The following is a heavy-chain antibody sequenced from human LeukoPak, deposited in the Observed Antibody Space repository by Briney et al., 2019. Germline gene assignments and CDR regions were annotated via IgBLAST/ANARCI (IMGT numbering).Heavy chain of an antibody. CDR1: GGTFSSYA. J-gene: IGHJ5*02. D-gene: IGHD1-26*01. CDR2: ISAYNGNT. Sequence: GASVKVSCKASGGTFSSYAISWVRQAPGQGLEWMGWISAYNGNTNYAQKLQGRVTMTTDTSTSTAYMELRSLRSDDTAVYYCARGRSGSTTGSSWFDPWGQGTLVTVSS. CDR3: ARGRSGSTTGSSWFDP. V-gene: IGHV1-18*01.